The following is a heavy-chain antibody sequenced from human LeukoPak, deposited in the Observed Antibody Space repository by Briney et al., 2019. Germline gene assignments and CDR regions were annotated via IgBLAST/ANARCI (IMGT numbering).Heavy chain of an antibody. CDR2: INHSGST. D-gene: IGHD6-13*01. J-gene: IGHJ3*02. V-gene: IGHV4-34*01. Sequence: SETLSLTCAVYGGSFSGYYWSWIRQPPGKGLEWIGEINHSGSTNYNPSLKSRVTISVDTSRNQFSLKLSSVTAADTAVYYCARGAAAGKGDAFDIWGQGTMVTVSS. CDR3: ARGAAAGKGDAFDI. CDR1: GGSFSGYY.